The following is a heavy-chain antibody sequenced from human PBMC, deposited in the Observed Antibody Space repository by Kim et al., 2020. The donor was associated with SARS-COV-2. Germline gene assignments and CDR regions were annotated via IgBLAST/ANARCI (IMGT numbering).Heavy chain of an antibody. CDR2: IYYSGST. J-gene: IGHJ4*02. CDR3: ARDQGYYYASSGYYPIDY. Sequence: SETLSLTCTVSGGSISSSSYYWGWIRQPPGKGLEWIGSIYYSGSTYYNPSLKSRVTISVDTSKNQFSLKLSSVTAADTAVYYCARDQGYYYASSGYYPIDYWGQGTLVTVSS. D-gene: IGHD3-22*01. CDR1: GGSISSSSYY. V-gene: IGHV4-39*07.